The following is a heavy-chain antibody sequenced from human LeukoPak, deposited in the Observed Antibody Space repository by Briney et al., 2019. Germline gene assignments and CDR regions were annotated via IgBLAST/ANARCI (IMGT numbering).Heavy chain of an antibody. J-gene: IGHJ4*02. Sequence: GGSLRLSFSASGFSLNNYAMSWVRQAPGKGLEWVSAISGGGDATTYADSVRGRFTISRDNPKNTLYLQMNRLRAEDTGVYYCAKDSGIVVVPAAILELPRDWGQGTLVTVSS. CDR2: ISGGGDAT. CDR1: GFSLNNYA. V-gene: IGHV3-23*01. D-gene: IGHD2-2*02. CDR3: AKDSGIVVVPAAILELPRD.